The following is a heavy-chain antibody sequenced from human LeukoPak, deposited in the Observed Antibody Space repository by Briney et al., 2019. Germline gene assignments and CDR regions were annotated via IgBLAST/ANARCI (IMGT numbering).Heavy chain of an antibody. D-gene: IGHD4-17*01. CDR3: ARLFGGVTTFDY. J-gene: IGHJ4*02. CDR1: GFTFSAFW. Sequence: GGSLRLSCAASGFTFSAFWMSWVRQGPEKGLEWVASIKPDGSDSHHVDSVMGRFTISRDNAKNLLYLQMNSLSAEDTAVYYCARLFGGVTTFDYWGQGALVTVSS. V-gene: IGHV3-7*01. CDR2: IKPDGSDS.